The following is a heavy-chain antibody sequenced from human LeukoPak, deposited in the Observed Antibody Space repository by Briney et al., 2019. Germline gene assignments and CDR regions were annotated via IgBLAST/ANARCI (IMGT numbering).Heavy chain of an antibody. Sequence: PGGSLRLSCVASGFTFSSYWMHWVRQAPGKGQVWVSRINSDGISTNYADSVKGRFTISRDNAKNTLYLQMNSLRAEDTAVYYCARIPYDSSGYYDYWGQGTLVTVSS. CDR3: ARIPYDSSGYYDY. CDR2: INSDGIST. V-gene: IGHV3-74*01. J-gene: IGHJ4*02. D-gene: IGHD3-22*01. CDR1: GFTFSSYW.